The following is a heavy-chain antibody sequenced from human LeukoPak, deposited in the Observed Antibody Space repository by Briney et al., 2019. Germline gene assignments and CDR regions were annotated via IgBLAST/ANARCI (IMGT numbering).Heavy chain of an antibody. CDR1: GFTVSSNY. CDR3: ARGSPRRRAGNDY. Sequence: GGSLRLSCAASGFTVSSNYMSWVRQAPGKGLEWVSVIFSGGSTYYADSVKGRFTISRDNSKNTLYLQMNSLRAEDTAVYYCARGSPRRRAGNDYWGQGTLVTVSS. D-gene: IGHD6-13*01. V-gene: IGHV3-53*05. CDR2: IFSGGST. J-gene: IGHJ4*02.